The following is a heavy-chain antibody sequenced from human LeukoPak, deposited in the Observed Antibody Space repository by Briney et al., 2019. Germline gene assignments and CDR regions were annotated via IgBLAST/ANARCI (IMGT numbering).Heavy chain of an antibody. D-gene: IGHD1-26*01. V-gene: IGHV1-24*01. J-gene: IGHJ3*02. Sequence: ASVKVSCKVSGYTLTELSMHWVRQAPGKGLEWMGGFDPEDGETIYAQKFQGRVTMTEDTSTDTAHMELSSLRSEDTAVYYCATDTGGSFTWAFDIWGQGTMVTVSS. CDR3: ATDTGGSFTWAFDI. CDR2: FDPEDGET. CDR1: GYTLTELS.